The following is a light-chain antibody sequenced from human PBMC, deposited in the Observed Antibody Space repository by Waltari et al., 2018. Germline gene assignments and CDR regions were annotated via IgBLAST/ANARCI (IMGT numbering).Light chain of an antibody. CDR3: QQYYGIPT. J-gene: IGKJ1*01. CDR1: QSVLYSSSSQNY. CDR2: WAS. Sequence: DIVMTQYPDSMAVSLGERASINCSSSQSVLYSSSSQNYLAWYQQKPGQPPKLLITWASTRESGVPDRFSGSGSGTDFTLTISSLQAEDVAVYFCQQYYGIPTFGQGTKVEIK. V-gene: IGKV4-1*01.